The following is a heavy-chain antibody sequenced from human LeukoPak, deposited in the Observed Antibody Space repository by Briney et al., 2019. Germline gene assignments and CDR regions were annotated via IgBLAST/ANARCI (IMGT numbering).Heavy chain of an antibody. CDR2: IDWDDDK. CDR1: GFSLNVIGMC. D-gene: IGHD7-27*01. J-gene: IGHJ4*02. Sequence: SGPTLVNPTQTLTLTCSFSGFSLNVIGMCVSWIRQPPGKALEWLARIDWDDDKYYKTSLKTRLTISKDTSKNPVVLTMTNMDPMDTATYYCVRLSPGPFDYWGQGSLVTVSS. CDR3: VRLSPGPFDY. V-gene: IGHV2-70*11.